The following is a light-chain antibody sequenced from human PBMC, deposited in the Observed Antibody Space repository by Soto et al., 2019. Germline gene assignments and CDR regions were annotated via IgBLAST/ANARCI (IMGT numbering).Light chain of an antibody. CDR1: SSNIGSNT. V-gene: IGLV1-44*01. CDR2: SNN. J-gene: IGLJ1*01. Sequence: VLTQPPSASGTPGQRVTISCSGSSSNIGSNTVNWYQQLPGTAPKLLIYSNNQRPSGAPDRVSGSKSGTSASLAISGLQSEDEADYYCAAWDDSLNGYYVFGTGTKVTVL. CDR3: AAWDDSLNGYYV.